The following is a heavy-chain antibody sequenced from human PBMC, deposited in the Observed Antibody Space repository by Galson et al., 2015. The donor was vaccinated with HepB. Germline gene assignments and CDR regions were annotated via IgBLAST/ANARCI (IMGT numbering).Heavy chain of an antibody. V-gene: IGHV3-53*01. CDR1: GFIVSSNY. Sequence: SLRLACAASGFIVSSNYMSWVRQATGKGLEWVSLIYTGGRTYYADSVKGRFTNSRDNSKNTLYLQMNSLRAEDTAVYYCARGRGYNWNDVFQYYYYYGMDVWGQGTTITVSS. CDR2: IYTGGRT. J-gene: IGHJ6*02. CDR3: ARGRGYNWNDVFQYYYYYGMDV. D-gene: IGHD1-20*01.